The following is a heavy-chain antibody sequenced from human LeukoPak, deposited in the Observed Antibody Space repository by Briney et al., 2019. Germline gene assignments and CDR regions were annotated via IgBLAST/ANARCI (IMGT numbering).Heavy chain of an antibody. CDR2: IGGSGTRT. CDR3: AKDSGWILFDD. J-gene: IGHJ4*02. D-gene: IGHD2-2*03. CDR1: GFTVSSNY. V-gene: IGHV3-23*01. Sequence: PGGSLRLSCAASGFTVSSNYMSWVRQAPGKGLEWVSGIGGSGTRTYYADSVKGRFTTSRDNSKNTLYLQMNSLRDEDTAVYYCAKDSGWILFDDWGQGTLVTVSS.